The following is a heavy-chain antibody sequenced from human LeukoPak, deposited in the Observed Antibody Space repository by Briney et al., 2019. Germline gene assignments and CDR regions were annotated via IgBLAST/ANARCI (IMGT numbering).Heavy chain of an antibody. CDR3: AKQGRDWLRDYYYYMDV. CDR2: ISYDGSNK. J-gene: IGHJ6*03. V-gene: IGHV3-30*18. D-gene: IGHD3-9*01. CDR1: GFTFSSYG. Sequence: GGSLRLSCAASGFTFSSYGMHWVRQAPGKGLEWVAVISYDGSNKYYADSVKGRFTISRDNSKNTLYLQMNSLRAEDTAVYYCAKQGRDWLRDYYYYMDVWGKGTTVTISS.